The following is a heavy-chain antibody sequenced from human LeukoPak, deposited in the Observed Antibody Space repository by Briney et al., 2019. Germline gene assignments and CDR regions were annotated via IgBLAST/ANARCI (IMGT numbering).Heavy chain of an antibody. Sequence: GASVKVSCKASGGTFSSYAISWVRQAPGQGLEWMGGIIPIFGTANYAQKFQGRVTITADESTSTAYMELSSLRSEDTAVYYCARDYYGSGSSYYFDYWGQGTLVTVSS. V-gene: IGHV1-69*13. CDR1: GGTFSSYA. J-gene: IGHJ4*02. D-gene: IGHD3-10*01. CDR3: ARDYYGSGSSYYFDY. CDR2: IIPIFGTA.